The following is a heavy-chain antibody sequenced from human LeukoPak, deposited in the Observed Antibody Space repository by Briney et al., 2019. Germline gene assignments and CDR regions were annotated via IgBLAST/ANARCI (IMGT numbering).Heavy chain of an antibody. CDR3: ARGKRIAARSYYFDY. CDR2: INHSGST. J-gene: IGHJ4*02. D-gene: IGHD6-6*01. Sequence: SETLSLTCAVYGGSFSGYYWSWIRQPPGKGREWIGEINHSGSTNYNPSLKSRVTISVDTSKNQFSLKLSSVTAADTAVYYCARGKRIAARSYYFDYWGQGTLVTVSS. V-gene: IGHV4-34*01. CDR1: GGSFSGYY.